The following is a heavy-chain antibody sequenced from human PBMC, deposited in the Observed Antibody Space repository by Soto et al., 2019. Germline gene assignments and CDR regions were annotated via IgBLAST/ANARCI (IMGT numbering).Heavy chain of an antibody. CDR3: ASYSGSYFPVGHDR. CDR2: IKQDGTEI. CDR1: GFTFSSYW. J-gene: IGHJ5*02. D-gene: IGHD1-26*01. Sequence: GGSLRLSCVASGFTFSSYWMSWVRQAPGGGLEWVANIKQDGTEIHYVESVKGRFTIFRDNARKSLYLQMNSLRAEDTAVYFCASYSGSYFPVGHDRWGQGTLVTVSS. V-gene: IGHV3-7*01.